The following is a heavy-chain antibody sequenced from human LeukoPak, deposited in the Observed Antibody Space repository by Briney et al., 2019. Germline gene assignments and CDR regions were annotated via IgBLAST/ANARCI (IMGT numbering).Heavy chain of an antibody. CDR2: IDKHGSGK. CDR1: GFTFSTSW. V-gene: IGHV3-7*01. D-gene: IGHD1-26*01. Sequence: GGSLRLSCVVSGFTFSTSWVTWVRQAPGKGLEWVANIDKHGSGKYYVDSVKGRFAISRDYASNSVFLQMGSLRAEDTSVYYCARDAGWGYYDLWGQGTPVTVSS. CDR3: ARDAGWGYYDL. J-gene: IGHJ4*02.